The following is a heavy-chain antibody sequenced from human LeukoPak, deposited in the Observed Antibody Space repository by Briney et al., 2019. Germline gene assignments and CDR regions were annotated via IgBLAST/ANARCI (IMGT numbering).Heavy chain of an antibody. CDR1: GGSFSGYY. CDR2: INHSGST. D-gene: IGHD2-2*02. CDR3: ARRRGRSDIVVVPAAIPNWFDP. V-gene: IGHV4-34*01. Sequence: PSETLSLTCAVYGGSFSGYYWSWIRQPPGKGLEWIGEINHSGSTNNNPSLKSRVTISVDTSKNQFSLKLSSVTAADTAVYYCARRRGRSDIVVVPAAIPNWFDPWGQGTLVTVSS. J-gene: IGHJ5*02.